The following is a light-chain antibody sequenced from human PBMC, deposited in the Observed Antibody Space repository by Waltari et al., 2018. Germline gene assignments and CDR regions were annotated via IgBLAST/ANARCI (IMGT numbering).Light chain of an antibody. J-gene: IGKJ4*01. CDR2: QAS. CDR3: QQYHNWPPLT. Sequence: EIVMTQSPGTLSVSPGESATLSCRASQSILNKLVWYQQKPGQAPRLLIYQASTRATGIPARFSGSGSGTEFTLIISSLQSEDSAVYYCQQYHNWPPLTFGGGTKVEIK. CDR1: QSILNK. V-gene: IGKV3-15*01.